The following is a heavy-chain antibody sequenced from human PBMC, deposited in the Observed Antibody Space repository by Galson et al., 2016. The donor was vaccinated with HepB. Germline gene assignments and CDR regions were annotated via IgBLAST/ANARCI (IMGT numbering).Heavy chain of an antibody. CDR3: VKQDRWVRGVGLLKYYFDY. V-gene: IGHV3-23*01. CDR1: GFTFSNYA. D-gene: IGHD3-10*01. J-gene: IGHJ4*02. Sequence: SMRLACAASGFTFSNYAMSWVRQAPGTGLEWVSATRGTGASTHYADSGRGRFTISRDNSKNTLYWQMNSLIAEDTAVYYCVKQDRWVRGVGLLKYYFDYWGQGTLLTVSS. CDR2: TRGTGAST.